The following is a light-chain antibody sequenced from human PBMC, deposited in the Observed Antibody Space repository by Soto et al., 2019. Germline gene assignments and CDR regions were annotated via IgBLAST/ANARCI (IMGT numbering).Light chain of an antibody. CDR3: SSYTSSRAYV. Sequence: SVLTNPASVSGSPGQSITISCTGTSSDVGGYNYVSWYQQQSGKAPKLMIHEVSNRPSGVSNRFSGSKSGNTASLTISGLQAEDEADYYCSSYTSSRAYVFGIGTKVTVL. J-gene: IGLJ1*01. CDR1: SSDVGGYNY. CDR2: EVS. V-gene: IGLV2-14*01.